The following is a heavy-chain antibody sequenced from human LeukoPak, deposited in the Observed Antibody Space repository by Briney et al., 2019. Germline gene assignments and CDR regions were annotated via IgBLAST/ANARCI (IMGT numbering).Heavy chain of an antibody. CDR3: VRESRSGTSY. D-gene: IGHD3-10*01. CDR1: GFTFDSYS. J-gene: IGHJ4*02. CDR2: ISSTASFI. V-gene: IGHV3-21*01. Sequence: GGSLRLSCAASGFTFDSYSMNWVRQVPGKGLEWVSSISSTASFIYYADSVKGRFTISRDNAKNSLYLQMNSLRAEDMAVFFCVRESRSGTSYWGQGTLVTVSS.